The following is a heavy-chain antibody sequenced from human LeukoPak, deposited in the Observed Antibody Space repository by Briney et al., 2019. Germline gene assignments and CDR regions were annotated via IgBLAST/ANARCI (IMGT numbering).Heavy chain of an antibody. CDR1: GFTFSSYS. CDR3: AREGTYGDYVVIGY. V-gene: IGHV3-48*01. J-gene: IGHJ4*02. Sequence: GGSLRLSCVASGFTFSSYSMNWVRQAPGKGLEWVSYISSSSSTMHYADSVKGRFSISRDNAKNSLYLQMNSLRAEDTAVYYCAREGTYGDYVVIGYWGQGTLVTVSS. D-gene: IGHD4-17*01. CDR2: ISSSSSTM.